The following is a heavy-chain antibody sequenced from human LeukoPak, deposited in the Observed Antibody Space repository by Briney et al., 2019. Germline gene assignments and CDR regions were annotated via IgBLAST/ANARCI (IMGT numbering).Heavy chain of an antibody. D-gene: IGHD6-13*01. CDR1: GYTFTVYY. Sequence: GASVKVSCKASGYTFTVYYMHWVRQAPGQGGEGMGWINPNSGGTNYAQKFQGRVTMTRDTSISTAYMELSRLRSDDTAVYYCAREDSAAGTVFDYWGQGTLVTVSS. J-gene: IGHJ4*02. CDR3: AREDSAAGTVFDY. V-gene: IGHV1-2*02. CDR2: INPNSGGT.